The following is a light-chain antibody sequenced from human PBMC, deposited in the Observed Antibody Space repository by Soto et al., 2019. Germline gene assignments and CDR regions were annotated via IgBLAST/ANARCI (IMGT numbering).Light chain of an antibody. V-gene: IGKV3-11*01. Sequence: EIVLTQSPATLSLSPGERATLSCRASQSVTTYLAWYQQRPGQAPRLLIYDASNRATGIPPRFSGSGSGTDFALTIRCLEPEDFAVYYCQQRSKWPRTFGQGTKLEIK. CDR3: QQRSKWPRT. CDR1: QSVTTY. J-gene: IGKJ2*01. CDR2: DAS.